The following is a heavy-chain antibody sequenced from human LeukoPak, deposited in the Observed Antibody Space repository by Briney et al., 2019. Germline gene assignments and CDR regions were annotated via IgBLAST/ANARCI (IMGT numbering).Heavy chain of an antibody. V-gene: IGHV1-24*01. J-gene: IGHJ6*02. CDR1: RYTLTELS. CDR2: FDPEDGET. CDR3: ATDLGRYGSGSYNGMDV. Sequence: GASVKVSCKVSRYTLTELSMHWVRQAPGKGLEWMGGFDPEDGETIYAQKFQGRVTMTEDTSTDSAYMELSSLRSEDTAVYYCATDLGRYGSGSYNGMDVWGQGTTVTVSS. D-gene: IGHD3-10*01.